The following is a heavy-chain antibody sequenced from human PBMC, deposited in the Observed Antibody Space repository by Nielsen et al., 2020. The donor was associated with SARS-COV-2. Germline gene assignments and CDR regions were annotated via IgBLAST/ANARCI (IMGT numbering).Heavy chain of an antibody. Sequence: ASVKVSCKASGYTFTSYAMSWVRQAPGQGLEWMGWINTKTGNPTYAQGFTGRFVFSLDTSVSTAYLQISSLKPEDTAVYYCARLRYGNQDYWGQGTLVTVSS. CDR1: GYTFTSYA. CDR2: INTKTGNP. V-gene: IGHV7-4-1*02. CDR3: ARLRYGNQDY. D-gene: IGHD3-9*01. J-gene: IGHJ4*02.